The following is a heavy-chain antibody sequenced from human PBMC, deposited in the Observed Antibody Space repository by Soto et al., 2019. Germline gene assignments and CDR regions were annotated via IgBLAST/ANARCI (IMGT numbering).Heavy chain of an antibody. CDR2: IYYGGST. V-gene: IGHV4-59*08. CDR1: GDSISSYS. D-gene: IGHD7-27*01. J-gene: IGHJ4*02. CDR3: ARPGRDWGSLEY. Sequence: QVQLQESGPGLVKPSETLSLTCTVSGDSISSYSWTWIRQPPGKGLEWIAFIYYGGSTNYNPSLKSRVTISVDTSKNQFSLNLNSVTAADTAVYYCARPGRDWGSLEYWGQGTRVTVSS.